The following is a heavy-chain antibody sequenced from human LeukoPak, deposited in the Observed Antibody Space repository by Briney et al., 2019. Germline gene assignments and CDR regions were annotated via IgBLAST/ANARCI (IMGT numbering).Heavy chain of an antibody. CDR3: ARDIVVVPAAMALYYYYGMDV. Sequence: GGSLRLSCEASGFTFSSYAMHWVRQAPGKGLEWVAGISYDGSNKYYADSVKGRFTISRDNSKNTLYLQMNSLRAEDTAVYYCARDIVVVPAAMALYYYYGMDVWGKGTTVTVSS. CDR2: ISYDGSNK. D-gene: IGHD2-2*01. CDR1: GFTFSSYA. V-gene: IGHV3-30*04. J-gene: IGHJ6*04.